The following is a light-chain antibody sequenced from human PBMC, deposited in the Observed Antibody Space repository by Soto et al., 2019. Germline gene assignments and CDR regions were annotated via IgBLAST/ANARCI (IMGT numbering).Light chain of an antibody. J-gene: IGLJ1*01. V-gene: IGLV2-23*02. CDR1: SSDVGNYDL. Sequence: QSALTQPASVAGSPGQSITISCAGTSSDVGNYDLVSWYQHHPGKVPKLMIYEVNKRPSGVSNRFSASKSGNTASLTISGLQAEDEADYYCRSYAGTSYVFGTGTKLTVL. CDR2: EVN. CDR3: RSYAGTSYV.